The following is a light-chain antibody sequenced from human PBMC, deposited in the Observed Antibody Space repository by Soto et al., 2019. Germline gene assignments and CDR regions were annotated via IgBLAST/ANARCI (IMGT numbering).Light chain of an antibody. CDR3: SSYTRSNPLV. CDR1: SSDVGAINY. V-gene: IGLV2-14*01. J-gene: IGLJ2*01. CDR2: EVT. Sequence: QSVLTQPASVSGSPGQSITISCTGTSSDVGAINYVSWYQQHPCKAPKLMIYEVTHRPSGISNRFSGSKSDNTASLTISGLHAEDEASYFFSSYTRSNPLVVGGGTKLTVL.